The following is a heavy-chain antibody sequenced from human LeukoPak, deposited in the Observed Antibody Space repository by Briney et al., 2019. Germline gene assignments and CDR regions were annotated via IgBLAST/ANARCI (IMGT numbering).Heavy chain of an antibody. Sequence: GGSLRLSCAASGFTFSIYAMTWVRQAPGKGLEWVSAISGSATSTYYADSVKGRFTISRDNSKNTVYLQMNSLRAEDTAVYYCAKDGDYGCGSDYWGQGTLVTVSS. CDR3: AKDGDYGCGSDY. CDR2: ISGSATST. CDR1: GFTFSIYA. V-gene: IGHV3-23*01. J-gene: IGHJ4*02. D-gene: IGHD4-17*01.